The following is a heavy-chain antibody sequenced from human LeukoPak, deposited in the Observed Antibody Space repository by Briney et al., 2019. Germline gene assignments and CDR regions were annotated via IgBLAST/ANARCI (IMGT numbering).Heavy chain of an antibody. CDR2: TNHSGST. V-gene: IGHV4-34*01. J-gene: IGHJ5*02. CDR1: GGSFSGYY. D-gene: IGHD3-10*01. CDR3: ARGSLYYYGSGRPRYNWFDP. Sequence: SETLSLTCAVYGGSFSGYYWSWIRQPPGKGLEWIGETNHSGSTNYNPSLKSRVTISVDTSKNQFSLKLSSVTAADTAVYYCARGSLYYYGSGRPRYNWFDPWGQGTLVTVSS.